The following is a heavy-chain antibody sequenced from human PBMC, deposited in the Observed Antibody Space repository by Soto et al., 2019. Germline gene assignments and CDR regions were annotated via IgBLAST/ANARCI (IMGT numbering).Heavy chain of an antibody. CDR3: ATSRVSIAVAGETEYYFDY. CDR1: GYTFTGYY. D-gene: IGHD6-19*01. V-gene: IGHV1-2*04. CDR2: INPNSGCT. Sequence: QVQLVQSGAEVKKPEASVKVSCKASGYTFTGYYLHWVRQAPGQGLEWMGWINPNSGCTNYAQKFQGWVTMTRDTSISTAYMELSRLRSDDTAVYYCATSRVSIAVAGETEYYFDYWGQGTLVTVSS. J-gene: IGHJ4*02.